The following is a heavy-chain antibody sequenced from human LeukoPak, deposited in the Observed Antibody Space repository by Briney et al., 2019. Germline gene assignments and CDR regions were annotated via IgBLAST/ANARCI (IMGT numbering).Heavy chain of an antibody. CDR3: ARDRNSGYEFDY. J-gene: IGHJ4*02. CDR1: GVSIRNGNYY. Sequence: SETLSLTCTVSGVSIRNGNYYWSWIRQPPGKGLGWIGNIYFSGSTDYNPSLRSRVSISVDMSKNQFSLNLNSVTAADTAVYYCARDRNSGYEFDYWGQGTLVTVSS. D-gene: IGHD5-12*01. CDR2: IYFSGST. V-gene: IGHV4-30-4*01.